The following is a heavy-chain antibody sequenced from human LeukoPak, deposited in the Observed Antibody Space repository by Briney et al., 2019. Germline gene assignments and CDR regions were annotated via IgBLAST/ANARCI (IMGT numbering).Heavy chain of an antibody. CDR1: GGTFSSYA. Sequence: SVTVSCKASGGTFSSYAISWVRQAPGQGLEWMGGIIPIFGTENYAQKFQGRVTITADESTSTAYMELSSLRSEDTAVYYCARDHFITMVRGVNYYYYYMDVWGKGTTVTISS. CDR2: IIPIFGTE. CDR3: ARDHFITMVRGVNYYYYYMDV. V-gene: IGHV1-69*13. D-gene: IGHD3-10*01. J-gene: IGHJ6*03.